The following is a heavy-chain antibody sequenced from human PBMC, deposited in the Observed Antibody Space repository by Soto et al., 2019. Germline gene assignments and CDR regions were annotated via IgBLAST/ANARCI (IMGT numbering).Heavy chain of an antibody. CDR3: ARSQGSSRHWFEP. V-gene: IGHV4-39*01. CDR1: GGSITSDGYY. J-gene: IGHJ5*02. CDR2: MYVDGEA. Sequence: QLLLQGSRPELVKPSETVSLSCTVSGGSITSDGYYWGWIRQSPGKGLEWIGSMYVDGEAYYYPSLASRVTISLDTSKSEFSLRLNSVTAADTAVYYCARSQGSSRHWFEPWGQGTLVTVSS. D-gene: IGHD6-6*01.